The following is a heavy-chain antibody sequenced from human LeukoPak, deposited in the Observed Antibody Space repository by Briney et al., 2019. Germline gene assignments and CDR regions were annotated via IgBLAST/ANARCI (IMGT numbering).Heavy chain of an antibody. J-gene: IGHJ6*03. D-gene: IGHD4-17*01. CDR1: GDSISSSNSY. CDR2: MWFGATT. V-gene: IGHV4-39*01. CDR3: ARGRVTTIANYYYYYIDV. Sequence: SETLSLTCTVSGDSISSSNSYWGWIRQPPGKGLEWIGSMWFGATTSYDPSLKSRVTISIDPSKNQFSLQLNSVTPEDTAVYYCARGRVTTIANYYYYYIDVWGKGTTVTVSS.